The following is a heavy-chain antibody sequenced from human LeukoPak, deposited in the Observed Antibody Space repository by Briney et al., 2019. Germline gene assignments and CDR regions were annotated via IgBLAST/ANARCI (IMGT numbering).Heavy chain of an antibody. CDR1: GFTFSSYW. CDR2: INTDGSST. J-gene: IGHJ4*02. V-gene: IGHV3-74*01. CDR3: ARDWAGASFDY. Sequence: GGSLRLSCAASGFTFSSYWMHWVRQAPGKGLVWVSRINTDGSSTSYADSVKGRFTISRDNAKNTLYLQMNSPRAEDTAVYYCARDWAGASFDYWGQGTLVTVSS. D-gene: IGHD1-26*01.